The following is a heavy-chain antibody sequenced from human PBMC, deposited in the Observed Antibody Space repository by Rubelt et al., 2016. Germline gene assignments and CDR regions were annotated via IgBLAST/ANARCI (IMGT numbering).Heavy chain of an antibody. V-gene: IGHV4-34*01. Sequence: QVQLQQWGAGLLKPSETLSLTCAVYGGSFSGYYWSWIRQPPGKGLEWIGEINHSGSTNYNPSLKSRVTISVDTSKNQFSLKLSSVTAAATAVYYCARGGRYYGSGSYQRHNWFDPWGQGTLVTVSS. J-gene: IGHJ5*02. CDR2: INHSGST. CDR3: ARGGRYYGSGSYQRHNWFDP. D-gene: IGHD3-10*01. CDR1: GGSFSGYY.